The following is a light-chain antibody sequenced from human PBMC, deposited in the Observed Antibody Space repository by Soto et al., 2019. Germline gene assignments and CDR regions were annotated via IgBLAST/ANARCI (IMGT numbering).Light chain of an antibody. J-gene: IGKJ4*01. CDR1: QSVSSY. CDR2: DVS. Sequence: TVVAQSPATLSLSPGERATLSCRASQSVSSYLAWYQQKPGQAPRLLIYDVSSRATGIPARFSGSGSGTDFTLTISSLEPEDFAVYYCQQRYNSLTFGGGTKVDIK. CDR3: QQRYNSLT. V-gene: IGKV3-11*01.